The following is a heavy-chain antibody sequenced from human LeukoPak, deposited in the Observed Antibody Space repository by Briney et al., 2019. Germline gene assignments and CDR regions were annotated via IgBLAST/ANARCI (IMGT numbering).Heavy chain of an antibody. CDR2: INHSGST. V-gene: IGHV4-34*01. CDR3: ARDNDSSGYYSDY. Sequence: SETLSLTCAVYGGSFSGYYWSWIRQPPGKGLERIGEINHSGSTNYNPSLKSRVTISVDTSKNQFSLKLSSVTAADTAVYYCARDNDSSGYYSDYWGQGTLVTVSS. D-gene: IGHD3-22*01. J-gene: IGHJ4*02. CDR1: GGSFSGYY.